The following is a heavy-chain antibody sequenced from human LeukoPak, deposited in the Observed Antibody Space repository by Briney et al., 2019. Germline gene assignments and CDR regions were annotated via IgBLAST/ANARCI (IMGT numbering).Heavy chain of an antibody. CDR1: GYSISSGYY. J-gene: IGHJ4*02. CDR2: IYHSGST. V-gene: IGHV4-38-2*02. CDR3: AKDPQNSSGYYYVY. D-gene: IGHD3-22*01. Sequence: PSETLSLTCTVSGYSISSGYYWGWIRQPPGKGLEWIGSIYHSGSTYYNPSLKSRVTISVDTSKNQFSLKLSSVTAADTAVYYCAKDPQNSSGYYYVYWGQGTLVTVSS.